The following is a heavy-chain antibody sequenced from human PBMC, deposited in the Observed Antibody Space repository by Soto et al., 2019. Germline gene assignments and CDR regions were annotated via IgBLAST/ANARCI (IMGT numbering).Heavy chain of an antibody. CDR2: IYPGDSDT. D-gene: IGHD3-10*01. CDR3: ASSGYNYGSGSSSYLENWFDP. V-gene: IGHV5-51*01. CDR1: GYSFTSYW. J-gene: IGHJ5*02. Sequence: PGESLKISCKGTGYSFTSYWIGWVRQMPGKGLEWMGIIYPGDSDTRDSPSFQGQVTISADKSISTAYLQWTSLKASDTAMYYCASSGYNYGSGSSSYLENWFDPWGQGTLVTVSS.